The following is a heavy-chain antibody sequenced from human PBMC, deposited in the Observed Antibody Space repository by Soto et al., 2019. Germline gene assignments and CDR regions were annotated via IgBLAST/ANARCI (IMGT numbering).Heavy chain of an antibody. V-gene: IGHV3-30*18. CDR2: ISYDGSNK. Sequence: PGGSLRLSCAASGFTFSSYGMHWVRQAPGKGLEWVAVISYDGSNKYYADSVKGRFTISRDNSKNTLYLQMNSLRAEDTAVYYCAKDMTTVTFPFDYWGQGTLVTVSS. D-gene: IGHD4-17*01. CDR3: AKDMTTVTFPFDY. J-gene: IGHJ4*02. CDR1: GFTFSSYG.